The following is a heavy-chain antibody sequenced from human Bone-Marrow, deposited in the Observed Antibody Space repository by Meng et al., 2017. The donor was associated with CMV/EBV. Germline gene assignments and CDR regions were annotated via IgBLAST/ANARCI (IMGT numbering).Heavy chain of an antibody. Sequence: GESLKISCAASGFTFDSYAMSWVRQAPGKGLEWVSVIYGGGYRTYYADSVKGRFTISRDSSKDTLYLQMSSLRAEDTAVYYCSRGYINSPGYFEYWGQGTLVTVSS. CDR3: SRGYINSPGYFEY. CDR1: GFTFDSYA. J-gene: IGHJ4*02. D-gene: IGHD2-15*01. V-gene: IGHV3-23*03. CDR2: IYGGGYRT.